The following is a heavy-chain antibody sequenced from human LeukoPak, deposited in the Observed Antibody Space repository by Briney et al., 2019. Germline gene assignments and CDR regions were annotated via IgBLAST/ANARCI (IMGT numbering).Heavy chain of an antibody. V-gene: IGHV1-69*05. D-gene: IGHD3-22*01. Sequence: VASVKVSCKASGYTFTSYGISWVRQAPGQGLEWMGGIIPIFGTANYAQKFQGRVTITTDESTSTAYMELSSLRSEDTAVYYCARGSQDSSGYYYVGFDYWGREPWSPSPQ. CDR1: GYTFTSYG. CDR2: IIPIFGTA. J-gene: IGHJ4*02. CDR3: ARGSQDSSGYYYVGFDY.